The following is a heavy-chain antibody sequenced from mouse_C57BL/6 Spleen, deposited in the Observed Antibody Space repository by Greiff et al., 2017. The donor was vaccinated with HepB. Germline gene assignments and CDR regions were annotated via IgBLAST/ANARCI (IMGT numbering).Heavy chain of an antibody. CDR3: ARALIDDDYDGGYVDV. J-gene: IGHJ1*03. D-gene: IGHD2-4*01. CDR1: GYSITSDY. Sequence: VQLQQSGPGLAKPSQTLSLTCSVTGYSITSDYWNWIRKFPGNKLEYMGYISYSGSTYYNPSLKSRISITRDTSKNQYYLQLNSVTTEDTATYYCARALIDDDYDGGYVDVWGTGTTVNVSS. CDR2: ISYSGST. V-gene: IGHV3-8*01.